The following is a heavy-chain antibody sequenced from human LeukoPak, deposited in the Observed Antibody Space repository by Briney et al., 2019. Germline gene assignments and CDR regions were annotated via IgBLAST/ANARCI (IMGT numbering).Heavy chain of an antibody. Sequence: SETLSLTCTVSGYSIRSNYYWGWIRQPPGKGLEWIGNIFHSGSTYYNPSLKRRVTISVDKSKNQLSLKLSSVTAAETAVYYCARSPIEIEGGTSWYFDLWGRGTLVTVSS. CDR3: ARSPIEIEGGTSWYFDL. J-gene: IGHJ2*01. D-gene: IGHD1-26*01. CDR2: IFHSGST. CDR1: GYSIRSNYY. V-gene: IGHV4-38-2*02.